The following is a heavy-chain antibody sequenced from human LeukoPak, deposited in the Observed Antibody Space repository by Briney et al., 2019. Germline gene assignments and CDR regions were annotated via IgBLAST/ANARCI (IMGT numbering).Heavy chain of an antibody. D-gene: IGHD1-1*01. CDR2: ISYSGGT. J-gene: IGHJ5*02. V-gene: IGHV4-59*01. CDR3: AGERTAGTTPNWFDP. CDR1: GGSISSYY. Sequence: SETLSLTCTVSGGSISSYYWSWIRQPPGKGLEWIGYISYSGGTNFNPSPKSRLTISVGTSKNQLPLKLSSVTAADTAVYYCAGERTAGTTPNWFDPWGQGTLVTVSS.